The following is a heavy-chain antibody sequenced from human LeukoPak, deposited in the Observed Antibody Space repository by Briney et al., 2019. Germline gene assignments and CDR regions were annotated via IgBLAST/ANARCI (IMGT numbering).Heavy chain of an antibody. CDR2: INHSGTT. V-gene: IGHV4-34*01. J-gene: IGHJ6*03. CDR3: ARDGDSHMDV. Sequence: SETLSLTCAVYGESFTDYYWSWIRQPPGKGLEWIGEINHSGTTNYNPSLKSRVTMSVDTSKNQFSLKLSSVTAADTAVYYCARDGDSHMDVWGKGTTVTVSS. D-gene: IGHD7-27*01. CDR1: GESFTDYY.